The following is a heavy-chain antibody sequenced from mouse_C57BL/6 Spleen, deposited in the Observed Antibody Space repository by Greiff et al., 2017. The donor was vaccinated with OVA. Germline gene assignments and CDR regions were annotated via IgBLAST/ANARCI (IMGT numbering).Heavy chain of an antibody. Sequence: VKLMESGAELVKPGASVKLSCKASGYTFTSYWMHWVKQRPGRGLEWIGRIDPNSGGTKYNEKFKSKATLTVDKPSSTAYMQLSSLTSEDSAVYYCARFYGSSHWYFDVWGTGTTVTVSS. V-gene: IGHV1-72*01. D-gene: IGHD1-1*01. CDR2: IDPNSGGT. CDR1: GYTFTSYW. J-gene: IGHJ1*03. CDR3: ARFYGSSHWYFDV.